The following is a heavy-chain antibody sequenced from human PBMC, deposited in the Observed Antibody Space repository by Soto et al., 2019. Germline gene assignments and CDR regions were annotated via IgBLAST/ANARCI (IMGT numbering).Heavy chain of an antibody. Sequence: QVTLKESVPVMVKPTETLTLTCTVSGFSLSNAGMGVSWISQPQGKALEWLAHIFSNDERRFSTSLKNRLTSPKNTFNSQLVIIMTNLDTVETATYYCAQTDDGGRSRTPAGWFDAWGQGTLVTVYS. CDR2: IFSNDER. CDR3: AQTDDGGRSRTPAGWFDA. J-gene: IGHJ5*02. CDR1: GFSLSNAGMG. D-gene: IGHD1-7*01. V-gene: IGHV2-26*01.